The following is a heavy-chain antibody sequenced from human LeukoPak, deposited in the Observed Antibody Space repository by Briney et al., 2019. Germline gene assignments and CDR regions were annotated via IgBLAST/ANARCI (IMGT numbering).Heavy chain of an antibody. Sequence: KAGGSLRLSCAASGFTFSSYSMNWVRQAPGKGLEWVSSISSSSSYIYYADSVKGRFTISRDNAKNSLYLQMNSLRAEDTAVYYCARAPSTLWYSSSWSTGSSFDYWGQGTLVTVST. CDR3: ARAPSTLWYSSSWSTGSSFDY. CDR1: GFTFSSYS. V-gene: IGHV3-21*01. J-gene: IGHJ4*02. D-gene: IGHD6-13*01. CDR2: ISSSSSYI.